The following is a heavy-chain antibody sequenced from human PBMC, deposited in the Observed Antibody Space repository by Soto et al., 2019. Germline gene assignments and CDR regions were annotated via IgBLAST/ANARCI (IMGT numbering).Heavy chain of an antibody. Sequence: SETLSLTCTVSGGSINNYYWTWIRQPPGKGLEWIGYIYYSGSTYYNPSLKSRVTISVDTSKNQFSLKLSSVTAADTAVYYCARGMGLGVPKGYWGQGTLVTVSS. CDR1: GGSINNYY. V-gene: IGHV4-30-4*08. CDR3: ARGMGLGVPKGY. CDR2: IYYSGST. D-gene: IGHD3-3*01. J-gene: IGHJ4*02.